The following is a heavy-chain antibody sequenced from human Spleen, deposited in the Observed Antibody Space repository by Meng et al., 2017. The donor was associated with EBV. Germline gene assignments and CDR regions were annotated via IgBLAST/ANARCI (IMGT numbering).Heavy chain of an antibody. CDR3: ARDGRVGSRNTNPPEY. CDR2: IYKRGST. V-gene: IGHV4-39*07. CDR1: GASISSSTSY. J-gene: IGHJ4*02. Sequence: GPVRVTPSESLSLTSHLSGASISSSTSYCGCIRQPPGKGLECIVNIYKRGSTYYTPSLQSRVTISVVTSKNQFSLMLRSVTAADTAVYYCARDGRVGSRNTNPPEYWGQGTLVTVSS. D-gene: IGHD2-2*01.